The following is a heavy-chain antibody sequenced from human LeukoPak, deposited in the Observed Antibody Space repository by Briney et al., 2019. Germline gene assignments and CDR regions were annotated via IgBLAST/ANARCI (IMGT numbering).Heavy chain of an antibody. CDR3: VNGVVARGVDY. Sequence: PGGSLRLSCSASGFTFSSYAMHWVRQAPGKGLEYVSAISSNGGSTYYADSVKGRFTISRDNSKNTLYPQMSSLRAEDTAVYYCVNGVVARGVDYWGQGTLVTVSS. CDR2: ISSNGGST. CDR1: GFTFSSYA. D-gene: IGHD2-15*01. V-gene: IGHV3-64D*09. J-gene: IGHJ4*02.